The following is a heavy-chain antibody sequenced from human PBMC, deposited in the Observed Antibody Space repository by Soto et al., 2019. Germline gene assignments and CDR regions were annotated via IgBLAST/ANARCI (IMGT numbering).Heavy chain of an antibody. CDR1: GGSISSYY. Sequence: PSETLSLTCTVSGGSISSYYWSWIRQPPGKGLEWIGYIYYSGSTNYNPSLKSRVTISVDTSKNQFSLKLSSVTAADTAVYYCARASSGWYDFNYYYYGMDVWGQGTKVTVSS. CDR3: ARASSGWYDFNYYYYGMDV. J-gene: IGHJ6*02. D-gene: IGHD6-19*01. V-gene: IGHV4-59*01. CDR2: IYYSGST.